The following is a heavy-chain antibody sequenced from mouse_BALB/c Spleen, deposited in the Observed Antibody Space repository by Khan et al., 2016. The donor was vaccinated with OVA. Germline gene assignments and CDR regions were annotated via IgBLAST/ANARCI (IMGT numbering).Heavy chain of an antibody. Sequence: QVQLKESGPELKKPGETVKISCEASGYTFRNYGMNWVKQAPGKGLKWMGWINTNTGEPTYADDFKGRFAFSLETSASTAFLQINNLKNEDMATYFCARRDYGGSPDYWGQGTTLTVSS. V-gene: IGHV9-1*02. CDR3: ARRDYGGSPDY. D-gene: IGHD1-1*01. J-gene: IGHJ2*01. CDR2: INTNTGEP. CDR1: GYTFRNYG.